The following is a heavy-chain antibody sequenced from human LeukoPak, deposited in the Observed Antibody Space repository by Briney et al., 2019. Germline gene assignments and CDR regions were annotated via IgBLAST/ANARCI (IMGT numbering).Heavy chain of an antibody. CDR3: ARAPYGSGTMDV. D-gene: IGHD3-10*01. CDR1: GYTFTGYY. V-gene: IGHV1-2*02. J-gene: IGHJ6*03. CDR2: INPNSGGT. Sequence: ASVKVSCXASGYTFTGYYMHWVRQAPGQGLEWMGWINPNSGGTNYAQKFQGRVTMTRDTSISTAYMELSRLRSDDTAVYYCARAPYGSGTMDVWGKGTTVTVSS.